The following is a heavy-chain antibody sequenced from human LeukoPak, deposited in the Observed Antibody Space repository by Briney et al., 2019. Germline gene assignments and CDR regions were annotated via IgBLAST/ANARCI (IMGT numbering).Heavy chain of an antibody. V-gene: IGHV3-23*01. Sequence: GGSLRLSCAASAFTFSTYAMNWVRQAPGKGLEWVSAISGRGGSTYYADSVKGRFTVSRDNSKNTLYLQMDSPRAEDTAVYYCAKFYSSTFNYGMDVWGLGTTVTVSS. D-gene: IGHD6-13*01. CDR3: AKFYSSTFNYGMDV. CDR1: AFTFSTYA. J-gene: IGHJ6*02. CDR2: ISGRGGST.